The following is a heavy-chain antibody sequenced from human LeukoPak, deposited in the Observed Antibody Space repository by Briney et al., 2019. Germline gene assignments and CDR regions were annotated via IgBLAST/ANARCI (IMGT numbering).Heavy chain of an antibody. CDR3: AKDVTTGTLALDY. Sequence: GGSLRLSCAASGFTFSTWGMHWVRQAPGKGLEWVAVIWYDGTNKYYADSVKGRFTISRDNSKNTLYLQMNSLRAEDTAVYYCAKDVTTGTLALDYWGQGALVTVSS. J-gene: IGHJ4*02. CDR2: IWYDGTNK. CDR1: GFTFSTWG. D-gene: IGHD1-1*01. V-gene: IGHV3-33*06.